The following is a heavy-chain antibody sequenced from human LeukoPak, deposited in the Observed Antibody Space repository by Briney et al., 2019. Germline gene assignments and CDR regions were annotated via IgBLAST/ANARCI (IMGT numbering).Heavy chain of an antibody. J-gene: IGHJ4*02. Sequence: SVKVSCKASGGTFSSYAISWVRRAPGQGLEWMGRIIPILGIANYAQKFQGRVTITADKSTSTAYMELSSLRSEDTAVYYCARDRRQQLVRGPFDYWGQGTLVTVSS. CDR3: ARDRRQQLVRGPFDY. CDR1: GGTFSSYA. D-gene: IGHD6-13*01. V-gene: IGHV1-69*04. CDR2: IIPILGIA.